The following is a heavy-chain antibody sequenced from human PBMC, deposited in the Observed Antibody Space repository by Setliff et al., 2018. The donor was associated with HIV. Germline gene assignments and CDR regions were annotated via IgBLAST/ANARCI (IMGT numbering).Heavy chain of an antibody. CDR2: MNPSTGEI. V-gene: IGHV1-8*01. CDR3: ARPSHVYDDDGPLGY. Sequence: PSVKVSCKTSGYSFTAYDINWVRQATGRGLEWMAWMNPSTGEIGYAQKFQGRLTMTRDSSITTAFMELRGLRSEDTAIYYCARPSHVYDDDGPLGYWGQGTLVTVSS. J-gene: IGHJ4*02. D-gene: IGHD3-16*01. CDR1: GYSFTAYD.